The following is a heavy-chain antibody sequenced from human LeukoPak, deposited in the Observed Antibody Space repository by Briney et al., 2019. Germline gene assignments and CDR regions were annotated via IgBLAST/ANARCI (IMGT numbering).Heavy chain of an antibody. J-gene: IGHJ4*02. CDR3: ARLAPGSGSPDLDY. CDR1: GGSISSGGYY. V-gene: IGHV4-31*03. CDR2: IYYSGST. D-gene: IGHD3-10*01. Sequence: SETLSLTCTVSGGSISSGGYYWSWIRQHPGKGLEWIGYIYYSGSTYYNPSLKSRVTISVDTSKNQFSLKLSSVTAADTAVYYCARLAPGSGSPDLDYWGQGTLVTVSS.